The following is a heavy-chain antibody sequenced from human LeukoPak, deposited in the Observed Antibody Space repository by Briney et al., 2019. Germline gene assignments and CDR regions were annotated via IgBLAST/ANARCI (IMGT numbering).Heavy chain of an antibody. CDR2: ICTSGST. Sequence: SETLSLPCTVSVGSISSYYWRWMRRPAGQGVEWLGRICTSGSTNYNPSLKSRVTMSVDTSKNQFSLKLSSVTAADTAVYYCARDDYYYDSSGYYKLYYFDYWGQGTLVTVSS. CDR1: VGSISSYY. CDR3: ARDDYYYDSSGYYKLYYFDY. D-gene: IGHD3-22*01. V-gene: IGHV4-4*07. J-gene: IGHJ4*02.